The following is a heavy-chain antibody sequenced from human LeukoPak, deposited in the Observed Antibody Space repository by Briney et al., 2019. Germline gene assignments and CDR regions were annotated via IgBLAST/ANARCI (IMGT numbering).Heavy chain of an antibody. J-gene: IGHJ6*03. CDR2: ISSSSSYM. Sequence: GGSLRLSCAASGFTFSSYSMNWVRQAPGKGLEWVSSISSSSSYMYYADSVKGRFTISRDNAKNSLYLQMNSLRAEDTAVYYCAREGGDTAMATYYYYYMDVWGKGTTVTVSS. V-gene: IGHV3-21*01. D-gene: IGHD5-18*01. CDR3: AREGGDTAMATYYYYYMDV. CDR1: GFTFSSYS.